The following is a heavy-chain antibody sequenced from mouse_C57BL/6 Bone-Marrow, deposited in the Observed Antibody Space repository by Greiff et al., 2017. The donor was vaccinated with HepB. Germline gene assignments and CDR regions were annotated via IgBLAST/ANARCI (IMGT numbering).Heavy chain of an antibody. CDR3: ARRGYGSTDAMDY. CDR1: GYTFTDYY. J-gene: IGHJ4*01. CDR2: INPYNGGT. Sequence: EVKLVESGPVLVKPGASVKMSCKASGYTFTDYYMNWVKQSHGKSLEWIGVINPYNGGTSYNQKFKGKATLTVDKSSSTAYMELNSLTSEDSAVYYCARRGYGSTDAMDYWGQGTSVTVSS. D-gene: IGHD1-1*01. V-gene: IGHV1-19*01.